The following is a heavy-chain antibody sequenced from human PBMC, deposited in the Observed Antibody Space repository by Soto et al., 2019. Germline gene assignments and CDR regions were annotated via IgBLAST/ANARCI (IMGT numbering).Heavy chain of an antibody. Sequence: ASVKVSCTSSGYTFSSFGINWVRQAPGQGLEWVGWVSVYNGNTNYAQKLQGRVTMTTDTSTSTAYMELRSLRSDDTAVYYCARDVSSAGLRYYGMECWCQGTTVTVSS. J-gene: IGHJ6*02. CDR3: ARDVSSAGLRYYGMEC. D-gene: IGHD3-10*01. CDR2: VSVYNGNT. V-gene: IGHV1-18*01. CDR1: GYTFSSFG.